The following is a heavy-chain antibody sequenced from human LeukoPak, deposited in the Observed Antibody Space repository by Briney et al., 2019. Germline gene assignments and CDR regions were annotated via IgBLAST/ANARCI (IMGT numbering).Heavy chain of an antibody. CDR1: GFTFSDYY. J-gene: IGHJ4*02. Sequence: GGSLRLSCAASGFTFSDYYMSWLRHAPGKGLEWVSYISSSGSTIYYADSVKGRFTISTDNAKNSLYLQMNSLRAEDTAVYYCASAYGSGSDYWGQGTLVTVSS. CDR2: ISSSGSTI. CDR3: ASAYGSGSDY. D-gene: IGHD3-10*01. V-gene: IGHV3-11*04.